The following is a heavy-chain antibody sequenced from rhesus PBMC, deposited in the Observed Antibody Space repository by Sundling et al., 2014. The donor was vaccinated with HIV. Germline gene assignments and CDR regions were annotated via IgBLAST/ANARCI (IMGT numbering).Heavy chain of an antibody. D-gene: IGHD5-30*01. V-gene: IGHV4-99*01. CDR3: ARLPGYNGYKYYFDY. Sequence: QVQLQESGPGLVKPSETLSLTCAVSDYSISSGYYWGWIRQPPGKGLEYIGYISGSSGSTYYNPSLKSRVTISKDTSKNHFSLKLSSVTAADTAVYYCARLPGYNGYKYYFDYWGQGVLVTVSS. CDR2: ISGSSGST. J-gene: IGHJ4*01. CDR1: DYSISSGYY.